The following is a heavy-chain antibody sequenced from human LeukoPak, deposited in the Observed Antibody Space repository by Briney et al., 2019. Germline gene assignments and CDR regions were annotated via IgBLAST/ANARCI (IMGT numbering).Heavy chain of an antibody. J-gene: IGHJ5*02. CDR3: ARGHFGGPYCSGATCFKNWFDP. CDR1: GGSISSSSYN. Sequence: SETLSLTCTVSGGSISSSSYNWGWIRQPPGKGLEWIGSIFYSGSTYYSPPLKSRVTISVDTSMNQFSLKLSSVTAADTAVYYCARGHFGGPYCSGATCFKNWFDPWGQGTLVTVSS. V-gene: IGHV4-39*01. CDR2: IFYSGST. D-gene: IGHD2-15*01.